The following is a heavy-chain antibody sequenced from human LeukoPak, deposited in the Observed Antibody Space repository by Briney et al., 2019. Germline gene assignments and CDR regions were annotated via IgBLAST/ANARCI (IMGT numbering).Heavy chain of an antibody. CDR3: ARTGYCTGGSCYGGYFDP. V-gene: IGHV4-61*01. CDR2: IYYTGST. D-gene: IGHD2-15*01. J-gene: IGHJ5*02. Sequence: SETLSPTCSVSGDSVSRDTFYWSWIRQPPGKGLEWIAYIYYTGSTKYSPSLKSRVTISIDTSKNQFSLKVNSVTAADTAVYYCARTGYCTGGSCYGGYFDPWGQGTLVSVSS. CDR1: GDSVSRDTFY.